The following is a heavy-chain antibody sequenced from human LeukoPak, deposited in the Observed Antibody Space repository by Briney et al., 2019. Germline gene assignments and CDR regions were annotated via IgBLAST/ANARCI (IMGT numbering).Heavy chain of an antibody. D-gene: IGHD6-19*01. V-gene: IGHV4-4*07. Sequence: PSETLSLTCTVSGGSISSYYWSWIRQPAGKGLEWIGRIYTSGSTNYNPSLKSRVTVSVDTSKNQFSLKLSSETAADTAVYYCARDTSQGSGWFTTPTYGMDVWGQGTTVTVSS. CDR1: GGSISSYY. CDR2: IYTSGST. J-gene: IGHJ6*02. CDR3: ARDTSQGSGWFTTPTYGMDV.